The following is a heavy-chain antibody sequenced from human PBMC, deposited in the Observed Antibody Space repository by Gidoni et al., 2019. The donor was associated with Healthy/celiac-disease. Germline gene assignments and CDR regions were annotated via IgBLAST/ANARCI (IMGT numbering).Heavy chain of an antibody. J-gene: IGHJ5*02. CDR3: ARTFSERRMVTNWFDP. V-gene: IGHV1-69*02. CDR1: GGTFSSYT. Sequence: QVQLVQSGAEVKKPGSSVKVSCKAAGGTFSSYTISWVRQAPGQGLEWMGRIIPILGIANYAQKFQGRVTITADKSTSTAYMELSSLRSEDTAVYYCARTFSERRMVTNWFDPWGQGTLVTVSS. CDR2: IIPILGIA. D-gene: IGHD3-10*01.